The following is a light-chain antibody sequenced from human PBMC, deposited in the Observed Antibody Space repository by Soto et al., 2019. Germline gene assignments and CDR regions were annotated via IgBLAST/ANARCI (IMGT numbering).Light chain of an antibody. CDR1: SSNIGSNT. CDR3: AAWDDSLNGYYV. Sequence: QSVLTQPPSASVTPGQRVTISCSGSSSNIGSNTVNWYQQLPGTAPTLLIYSNNQRPSGVTDRFSGSKSGTSASLGISGLQSEDEADYYCAAWDDSLNGYYVLGTGTKVTVL. CDR2: SNN. J-gene: IGLJ1*01. V-gene: IGLV1-44*01.